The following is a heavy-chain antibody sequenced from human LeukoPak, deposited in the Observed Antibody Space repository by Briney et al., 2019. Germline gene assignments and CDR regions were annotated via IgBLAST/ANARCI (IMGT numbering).Heavy chain of an antibody. CDR3: AKETAYSYPLYYFDY. J-gene: IGHJ4*02. Sequence: GGSLRLSCATSGFTFSNALMSWVRQAPGKGLEWVSAISGSGGSTYYADSVKGRFTISRDNSKNTLYLQMNSLRAEDTAVYYCAKETAYSYPLYYFDYWGQGTLVTDSS. CDR1: GFTFSNAL. CDR2: ISGSGGST. V-gene: IGHV3-23*01. D-gene: IGHD4-11*01.